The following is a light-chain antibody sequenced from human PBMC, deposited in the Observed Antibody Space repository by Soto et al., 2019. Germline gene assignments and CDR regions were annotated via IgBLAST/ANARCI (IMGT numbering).Light chain of an antibody. CDR2: DIF. CDR1: QSVGSD. Sequence: EIVMTQSPATLSVSPGERATLSCRASQSVGSDLAWYQQKPGQAPRLVFYDIFTRATGVPTRISGSGSGTDFTLTISRLEPEDSAVYYCQQYGSSPPITFGQGTRLEIK. V-gene: IGKV3-20*01. J-gene: IGKJ5*01. CDR3: QQYGSSPPIT.